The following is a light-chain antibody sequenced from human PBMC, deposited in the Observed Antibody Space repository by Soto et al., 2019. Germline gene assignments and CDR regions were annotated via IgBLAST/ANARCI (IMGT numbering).Light chain of an antibody. J-gene: IGKJ1*01. V-gene: IGKV1-8*01. CDR2: AAS. CDR3: QQYYSYPRT. CDR1: QGISSY. Sequence: IQMTQSPSSLSASTGDRVTITCRASQGISSYLAWYQQKPGKAPKLLIHAASTLQSGVPSRFSGSGSGTDFTLTISCLQSEDFATYYCQQYYSYPRTFGQGTKVDIK.